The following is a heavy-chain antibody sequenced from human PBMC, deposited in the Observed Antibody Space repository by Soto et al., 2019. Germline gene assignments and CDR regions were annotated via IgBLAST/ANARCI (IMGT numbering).Heavy chain of an antibody. V-gene: IGHV2-5*02. CDR3: AHRATMTIFGFIIDHGIWFDP. D-gene: IGHD3-3*01. J-gene: IGHJ5*02. Sequence: QINLIESGPTLVKPTQALKLTCTFSGVSLSTSGAAVGWVRQPPGRALEWLALIYLDGDKRYNASLGNRLAITKDPSMSHVVLTLSNADPANTATYYCAHRATMTIFGFIIDHGIWFDPWGQGTRVIVSS. CDR1: GVSLSTSGAA. CDR2: IYLDGDK.